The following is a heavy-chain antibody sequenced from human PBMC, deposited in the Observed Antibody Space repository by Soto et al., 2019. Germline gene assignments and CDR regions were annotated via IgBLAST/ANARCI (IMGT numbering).Heavy chain of an antibody. CDR1: GFTFSSYW. J-gene: IGHJ5*02. D-gene: IGHD3-10*01. V-gene: IGHV3-7*05. CDR2: IKQDGSEK. CDR3: ARVFRITMVRGVPRAP. Sequence: GGSLRLSCAASGFTFSSYWMSWVRQAPGKGLEWVANIKQDGSEKYYVDSVKGRFTISRDNAKNSLYLQMNSLRAEDTAVYYCARVFRITMVRGVPRAPWGQGTLVTVSS.